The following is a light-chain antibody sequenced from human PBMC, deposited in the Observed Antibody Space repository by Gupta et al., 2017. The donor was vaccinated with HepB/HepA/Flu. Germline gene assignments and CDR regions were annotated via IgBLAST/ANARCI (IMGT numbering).Light chain of an antibody. CDR3: AAGDDSLNAYV. CDR1: SSNIGSNT. CDR2: SNN. Sequence: QSVLTQPPSASGTPGQRVTISCYGSSSNIGSNTVNWYQQLPGTAPKVLVYSNNQRPSGVPDRLSGSKSGTSAALAISGLQSEDEADYYCAAGDDSLNAYVFGTGTKVTVL. J-gene: IGLJ1*01. V-gene: IGLV1-44*01.